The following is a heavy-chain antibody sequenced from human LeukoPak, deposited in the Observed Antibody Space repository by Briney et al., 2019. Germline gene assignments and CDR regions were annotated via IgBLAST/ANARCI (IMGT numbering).Heavy chain of an antibody. J-gene: IGHJ6*04. CDR3: AELGITMIGGV. D-gene: IGHD3-10*02. CDR1: GFTFSTYN. CDR2: ISSSSDKI. V-gene: IGHV3-48*04. Sequence: GGSLRLSCGGSGFTFSTYNMHWVRQAPGKGLEWVSYISSSSDKIYYADSVKGRFTISRDNAKNSLYLQMNSLRAEDTAVYYCAELGITMIGGVWGKGTTVTISS.